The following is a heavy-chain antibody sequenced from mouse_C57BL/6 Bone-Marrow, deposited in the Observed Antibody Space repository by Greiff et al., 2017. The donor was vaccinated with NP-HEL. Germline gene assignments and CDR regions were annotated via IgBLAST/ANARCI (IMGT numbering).Heavy chain of an antibody. CDR2: INPGSGGT. CDR1: GYAFTNYL. Sequence: VKLQESGAELVRPGTSVKVSCKASGYAFTNYLIEWVKQRPGQGLEWIGVINPGSGGTNYNEKFRGKATMTADKSSSTAYMQLSSRTSEDSAVYFCARLPSRYYYAMDYWGQGTSVTVSS. CDR3: ARLPSRYYYAMDY. J-gene: IGHJ4*01. V-gene: IGHV1-54*01.